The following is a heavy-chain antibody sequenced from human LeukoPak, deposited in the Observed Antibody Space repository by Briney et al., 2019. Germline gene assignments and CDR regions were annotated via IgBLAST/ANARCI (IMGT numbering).Heavy chain of an antibody. J-gene: IGHJ4*02. Sequence: SETLSLTCAVYGGSFSGYYWSWIRQPSGKGLEWIGEINHSGSTNYNPSLKSRVTISVDTSKNQFSLKLSSVTAADTAVYYCARAAAGHGRPSRHFDYWGQGTLVTVSS. CDR3: ARAAAGHGRPSRHFDY. V-gene: IGHV4-34*01. CDR2: INHSGST. D-gene: IGHD6-13*01. CDR1: GGSFSGYY.